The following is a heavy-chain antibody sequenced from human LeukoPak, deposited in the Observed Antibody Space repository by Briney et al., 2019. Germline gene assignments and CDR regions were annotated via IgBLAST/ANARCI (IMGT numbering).Heavy chain of an antibody. Sequence: RASVKVSCKASGFTFSSYAISWVRQAPGQGLEWMGRIIPILGIANYAQKFQGRVTITADKSTSTAYMDLSSLRSEDTAVYYCAKLSGGRYCSGGSCYFDYWGQGTLVTVSS. D-gene: IGHD2-15*01. CDR3: AKLSGGRYCSGGSCYFDY. V-gene: IGHV1-69*04. J-gene: IGHJ4*02. CDR2: IIPILGIA. CDR1: GFTFSSYA.